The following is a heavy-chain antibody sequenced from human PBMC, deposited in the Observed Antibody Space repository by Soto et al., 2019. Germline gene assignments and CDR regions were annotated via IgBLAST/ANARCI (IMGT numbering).Heavy chain of an antibody. CDR1: GFTFSSYG. Sequence: PGGSLRLSCAASGFTFSSYGMHWVRQAPGKGLEGVAVISYEGSNKYYADSGKGRFTISRSNSKNTLYLQMNSLRAEDTAVYYCAKDRQGYNYGSDSWGQGTLVTVSS. D-gene: IGHD5-18*01. CDR2: ISYEGSNK. V-gene: IGHV3-30*18. J-gene: IGHJ4*02. CDR3: AKDRQGYNYGSDS.